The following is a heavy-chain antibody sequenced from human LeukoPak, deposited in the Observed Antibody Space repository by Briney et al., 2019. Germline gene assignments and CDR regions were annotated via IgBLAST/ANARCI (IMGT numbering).Heavy chain of an antibody. D-gene: IGHD3-10*01. J-gene: IGHJ5*02. CDR1: GYTFTSYD. CDR3: ARGRFGSGSYNWFDP. V-gene: IGHV1-8*01. Sequence: ASVKVSCKASGYTFTSYDINWVRQATGQGLEWMGWMNPNSGNTGYAQKFQGRVTMTRNTSISTAYMELSGLRSEDTAVYYCARGRFGSGSYNWFDPWGQGTLVTVSS. CDR2: MNPNSGNT.